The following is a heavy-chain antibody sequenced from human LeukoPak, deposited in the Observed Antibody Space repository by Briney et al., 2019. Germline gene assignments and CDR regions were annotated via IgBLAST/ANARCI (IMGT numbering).Heavy chain of an antibody. J-gene: IGHJ4*02. V-gene: IGHV4-39*07. D-gene: IGHD3-22*01. Sequence: LSLTCTVSGGSISSSSYYWGWIRQPPGKGLEWIGSFYYSGSTYYNPSLKSRVTISVDTSKNQFSLKLSSVTAADTAVYYCARLKNYYDSSGYLDWGQGTLVTVSS. CDR3: ARLKNYYDSSGYLD. CDR1: GGSISSSSYY. CDR2: FYYSGST.